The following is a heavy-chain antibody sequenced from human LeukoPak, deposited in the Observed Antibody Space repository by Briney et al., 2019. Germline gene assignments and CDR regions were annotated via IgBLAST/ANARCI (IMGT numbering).Heavy chain of an antibody. V-gene: IGHV3-30-3*01. J-gene: IGHJ4*02. CDR2: ISYDGSNK. Sequence: RSLRLSCAASGFTFSSYAMHWVRQAPGKGLEWVAVISYDGSNKYYADSVKGRFTISRDNSKNTLYLQMNSLRAEDTAVCYCARAGSSGWYYFDYWGQGTLVTVSS. CDR3: ARAGSSGWYYFDY. CDR1: GFTFSSYA. D-gene: IGHD6-19*01.